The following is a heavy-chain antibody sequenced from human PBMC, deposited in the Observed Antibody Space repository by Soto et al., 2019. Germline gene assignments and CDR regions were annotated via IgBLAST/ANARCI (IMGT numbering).Heavy chain of an antibody. CDR1: GFIFDNFG. V-gene: IGHV3-23*01. D-gene: IGHD1-26*01. CDR2: ISGSGFNK. CDR3: AKNQGVELVPLATVDWFDP. Sequence: PGGSLRLSCAASGFIFDNFGMSWVRQAPGKGLEWISSISGSGFNKYYADSVKGRFTISRDNSKSTVYLELNNLSAEDTAVYHCAKNQGVELVPLATVDWFDPWGQGSVVTVSS. J-gene: IGHJ5*02.